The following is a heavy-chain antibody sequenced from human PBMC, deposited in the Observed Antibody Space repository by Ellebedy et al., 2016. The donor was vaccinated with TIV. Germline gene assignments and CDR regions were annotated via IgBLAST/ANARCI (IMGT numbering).Heavy chain of an antibody. CDR2: ISSSGSHI. V-gene: IGHV3-21*04. CDR3: ARHDHASASYYNT. D-gene: IGHD3-10*01. J-gene: IGHJ4*02. CDR1: GFTFGSDI. Sequence: PGGSLRLSCVGSGFTFGSDIMNWVRQPPGKGLEWVASISSSGSHIFYADSVKGRVTLSRDHAKNSLYLQMNSQRAEDTALYYCARHDHASASYYNTWGQGTLVTVSS.